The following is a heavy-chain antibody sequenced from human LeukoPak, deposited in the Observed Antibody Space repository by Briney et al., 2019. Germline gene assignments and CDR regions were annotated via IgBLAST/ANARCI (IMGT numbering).Heavy chain of an antibody. CDR2: ISHGGST. D-gene: IGHD7-27*01. Sequence: SQTLSLTCAVSGGSINSGPYSWSWVRQPPGKGLEWIGYISHGGSTYYNPSLKSRVTISVDRPKNQFFLRLTSLTAADAAVYFCAGVKWGNFDSWGQGTRVTVSS. V-gene: IGHV4-30-2*01. J-gene: IGHJ4*02. CDR1: GGSINSGPYS. CDR3: AGVKWGNFDS.